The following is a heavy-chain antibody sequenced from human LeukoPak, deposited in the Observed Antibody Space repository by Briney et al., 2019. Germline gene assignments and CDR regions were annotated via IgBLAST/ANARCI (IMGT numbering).Heavy chain of an antibody. CDR3: TTDYDFWSGYYGYCYYGMDV. CDR1: GFTFGDYA. Sequence: GGSLRLSCTASGFTFGDYAMSWVRQAPGKGLEWVGFIRSKAYGGTTEYAASVKGRFTISRDDSKSIAYLQMNSLKTEDTAVYYCTTDYDFWSGYYGYCYYGMDVWGQGTTVTVSS. D-gene: IGHD3-3*01. CDR2: IRSKAYGGTT. J-gene: IGHJ6*02. V-gene: IGHV3-49*04.